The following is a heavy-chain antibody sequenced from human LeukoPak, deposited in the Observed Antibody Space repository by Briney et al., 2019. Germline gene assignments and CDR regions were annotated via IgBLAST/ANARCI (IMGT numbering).Heavy chain of an antibody. CDR1: GASFTGYY. CDR2: INHSGGI. J-gene: IGHJ6*02. V-gene: IGHV4-34*01. D-gene: IGHD2-15*01. Sequence: PSETLSLTCAVYGASFTGYYWSWFRQPPGKGLEWIGEINHSGGINYNPSLKSRVTISLDTSNNQFSLKLNSVTAADTAVYYCARLLPLQGGDVWGQGTTVTVSS. CDR3: ARLLPLQGGDV.